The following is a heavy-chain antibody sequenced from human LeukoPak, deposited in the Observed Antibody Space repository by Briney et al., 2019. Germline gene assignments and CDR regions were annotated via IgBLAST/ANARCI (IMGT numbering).Heavy chain of an antibody. CDR3: ARGRSTGYPYYFEY. Sequence: RASVKVSCKASGYTFTSYDINWVRQATGQGLEWMGWMNPNSGSTGYAQKSQGRVTITRNTSISTAYMELSGLRSEDAAVYYCARGRSTGYPYYFEYWGQGTLVTVSS. D-gene: IGHD5-12*01. V-gene: IGHV1-8*03. CDR2: MNPNSGST. CDR1: GYTFTSYD. J-gene: IGHJ4*02.